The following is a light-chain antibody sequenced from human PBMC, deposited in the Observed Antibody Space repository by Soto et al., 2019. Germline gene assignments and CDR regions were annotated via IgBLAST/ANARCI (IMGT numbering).Light chain of an antibody. CDR2: GSS. CDR1: ETVGTN. V-gene: IGKV3D-15*01. Sequence: IVMTQSPATLSVSPGEGVTLSCRSSETVGTNLAWYQQKPGQAPRLLIYGSSTRATGIPATFSGSGSGTEFTHTISSLQSEESAIYYCQQYNSCGLSFGGGTKVEIK. J-gene: IGKJ4*01. CDR3: QQYNSCGLS.